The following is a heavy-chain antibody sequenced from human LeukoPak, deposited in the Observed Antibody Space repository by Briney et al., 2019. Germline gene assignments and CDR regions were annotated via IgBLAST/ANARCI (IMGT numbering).Heavy chain of an antibody. V-gene: IGHV3-20*04. D-gene: IGHD3-9*01. CDR2: INWNGGNT. J-gene: IGHJ4*02. Sequence: GGSLRLSCAASGFTFDDYGMSWVRHAPGKGLEWVSGINWNGGNTGYADSVKGRFTISRDNAKNSLYLQMNSLRAEDTAVYYCARGWYYDILTGSFVDYWGQGTLVTVSS. CDR1: GFTFDDYG. CDR3: ARGWYYDILTGSFVDY.